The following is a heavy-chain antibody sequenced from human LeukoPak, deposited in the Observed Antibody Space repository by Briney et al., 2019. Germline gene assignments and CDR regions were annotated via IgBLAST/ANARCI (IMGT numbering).Heavy chain of an antibody. CDR2: ISAYNGNT. V-gene: IGHV1-18*01. D-gene: IGHD4-17*01. Sequence: ASVNVSFKASGYTFTSYGVSWVRQAPGQGLEWMGWISAYNGNTNYAQKLQGRVTMTTDTSTSTAYMELRSLRSDDTAVYYCARDRASYGDYPTDFDHWGQGTLVTVSS. CDR1: GYTFTSYG. J-gene: IGHJ4*02. CDR3: ARDRASYGDYPTDFDH.